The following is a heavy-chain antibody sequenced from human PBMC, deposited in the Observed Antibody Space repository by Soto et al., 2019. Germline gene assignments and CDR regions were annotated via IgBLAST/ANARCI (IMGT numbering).Heavy chain of an antibody. CDR3: ARVNHDDYGDYCLDF. V-gene: IGHV3-23*01. CDR1: GFTFSNYA. D-gene: IGHD4-17*01. CDR2: ISGSGGST. Sequence: VQLLESGGGLLQPGGSLRLSCVASGFTFSNYAMTWVRLAPEKGLEWVSAISGSGGSTTYIGSVKGRFTISRDNSRNTLSLRMNSLRGEDTAVYYCARVNHDDYGDYCLDFWGQGTLVTVSS. J-gene: IGHJ4*02.